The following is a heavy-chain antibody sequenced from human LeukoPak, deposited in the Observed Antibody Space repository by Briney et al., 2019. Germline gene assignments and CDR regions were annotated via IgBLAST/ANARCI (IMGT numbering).Heavy chain of an antibody. J-gene: IGHJ4*02. Sequence: ASVKVSCKASGYTFTSYDINWVRQATGQGLEWMGWMNPNSGNTGYAQKFQGRVTITRNTSISTAYMELSSLRSEDTAVYYCARGSYSSSSVVNDYWGQGTLVTVSS. CDR1: GYTFTSYD. D-gene: IGHD6-6*01. V-gene: IGHV1-8*03. CDR3: ARGSYSSSSVVNDY. CDR2: MNPNSGNT.